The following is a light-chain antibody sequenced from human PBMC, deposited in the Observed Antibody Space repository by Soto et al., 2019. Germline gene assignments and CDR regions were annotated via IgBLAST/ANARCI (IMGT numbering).Light chain of an antibody. CDR3: QQGYSTPRS. CDR1: QSISSY. Sequence: DIQMTQSPSSLSASVGDRVTITCWASQSISSYFNWYPQKPGKAPKLLIYAASSLQSGVPSRFSGSGSVTDFTLTISSLQPEDFAIYYYQQGYSTPRSFGGGTQVEIK. CDR2: AAS. V-gene: IGKV1-39*01. J-gene: IGKJ4*01.